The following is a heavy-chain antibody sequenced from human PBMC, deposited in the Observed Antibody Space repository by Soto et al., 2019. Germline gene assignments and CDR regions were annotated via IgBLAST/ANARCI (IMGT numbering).Heavy chain of an antibody. Sequence: SETLSLTCTVSGGSISTYYWSWIRQPPGKGLEWIGYVYNSGSTKYNPSLKSRVTIWENTSKNQVSLRLTSVTAADTAVYYCARDRQRAYGNCFDPWGQGTLVTVSS. V-gene: IGHV4-59*01. CDR3: ARDRQRAYGNCFDP. J-gene: IGHJ5*02. CDR2: VYNSGST. CDR1: GGSISTYY. D-gene: IGHD4-17*01.